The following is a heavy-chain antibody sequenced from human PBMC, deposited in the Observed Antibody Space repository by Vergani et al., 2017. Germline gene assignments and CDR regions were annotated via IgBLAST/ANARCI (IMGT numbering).Heavy chain of an antibody. J-gene: IGHJ4*02. CDR2: IYHSETT. D-gene: IGHD3-16*01. CDR1: GYSLSRGYF. CDR3: ARAGGLGPLGV. Sequence: QVQLQESGPGLVKPSETLSLTCSVSGYSLSRGYFWDWIRQSPGKGLEWIASIYHSETTHYNPSLKSRRTISMDKAKNQFSLKLTSVTAADTGRYYCARAGGLGPLGVWRQRALVTVCS. V-gene: IGHV4-38-2*02.